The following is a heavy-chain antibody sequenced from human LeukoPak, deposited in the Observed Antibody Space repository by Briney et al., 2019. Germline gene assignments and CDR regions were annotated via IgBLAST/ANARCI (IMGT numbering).Heavy chain of an antibody. CDR3: ARYGGGSWRGEEDY. V-gene: IGHV3-20*04. J-gene: IGHJ4*02. Sequence: GGSLRLSCAASGFNFDDYGMSWVRQAPGKGLEWVSAINWNGGSTGYADSVKGRFTISRDNAKNSLYLQMNSLRAEDTALYYCARYGGGSWRGEEDYWGQGTLVTVSS. D-gene: IGHD2-15*01. CDR2: INWNGGST. CDR1: GFNFDDYG.